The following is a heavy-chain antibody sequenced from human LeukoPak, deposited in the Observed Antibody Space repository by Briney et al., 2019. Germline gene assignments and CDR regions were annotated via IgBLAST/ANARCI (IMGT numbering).Heavy chain of an antibody. D-gene: IGHD3-22*01. CDR2: ITSSSSYI. J-gene: IGHJ4*02. CDR1: GFTFSSYT. Sequence: GGSLRLSCAASGFTFSSYTMNWVRQAPGKGLEWVSSITSSSSYIYYADSVMGRFAISRDNANNSLYLQMNSLRAEDTAVYYCARHVVAVGFDYWGQGTLVTVSS. CDR3: ARHVVAVGFDY. V-gene: IGHV3-21*01.